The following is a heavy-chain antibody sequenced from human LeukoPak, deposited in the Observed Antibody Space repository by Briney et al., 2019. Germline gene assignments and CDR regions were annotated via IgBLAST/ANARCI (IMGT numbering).Heavy chain of an antibody. CDR2: INPNSGGT. J-gene: IGHJ5*02. Sequence: RPGESLKISCKASGYTFTGYYMHWVRQAPGQGLEWMGWINPNSGGTNYAQKFQGRVTMTRDTSISTAYMELSRLRSDDTAVYYCAREAYGDYVVDNWFDPWGQGTLVTVSS. CDR1: GYTFTGYY. CDR3: AREAYGDYVVDNWFDP. V-gene: IGHV1-2*02. D-gene: IGHD4-17*01.